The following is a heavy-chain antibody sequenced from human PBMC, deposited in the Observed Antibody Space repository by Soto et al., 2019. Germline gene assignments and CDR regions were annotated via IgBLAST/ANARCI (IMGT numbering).Heavy chain of an antibody. D-gene: IGHD6-13*01. V-gene: IGHV1-69*13. CDR1: GGTFSSYA. CDR3: ARVLYSSSWFTPHFDY. CDR2: IIPIFGTA. J-gene: IGHJ4*02. Sequence: ASVKVSCKASGGTFSSYAISWVRQAPGQGLEWMGGIIPIFGTANYAQKFQGRVTITADESTSTAYMELSSLRSEDTAVYYCARVLYSSSWFTPHFDYWGQGTLVTVSS.